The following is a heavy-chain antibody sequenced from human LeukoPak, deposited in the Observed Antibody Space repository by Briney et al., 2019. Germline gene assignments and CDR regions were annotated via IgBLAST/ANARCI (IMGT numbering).Heavy chain of an antibody. CDR1: GYTFTGYY. J-gene: IGHJ5*02. V-gene: IGHV1-2*06. CDR3: ARDRDGGYSSGWNWFDP. CDR2: INPNSGGT. Sequence: ASVKVSCKASGYTFTGYYMHWVRQAPGQGLEWMGRINPNSGGTNYAQKFQGRVTMTRDTSISTAYMELSGLRSDDTAVYYCARDRDGGYSSGWNWFDPWGQGTLVTVSS. D-gene: IGHD6-19*01.